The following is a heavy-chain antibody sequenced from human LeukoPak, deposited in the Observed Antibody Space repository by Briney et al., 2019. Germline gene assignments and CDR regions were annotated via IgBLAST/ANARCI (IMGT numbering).Heavy chain of an antibody. D-gene: IGHD2-21*02. J-gene: IGHJ3*02. Sequence: GGSLRLSCAVSGFTFSSYWMSWVRQAPGKGLEWVANIKQDGSEKYYVDSVKGRFTISRDNAKNSLYLQMNSLRAEDTAVYYCARMDGGILLFSDAFDIWGQGTMVTVSS. CDR3: ARMDGGILLFSDAFDI. V-gene: IGHV3-7*01. CDR2: IKQDGSEK. CDR1: GFTFSSYW.